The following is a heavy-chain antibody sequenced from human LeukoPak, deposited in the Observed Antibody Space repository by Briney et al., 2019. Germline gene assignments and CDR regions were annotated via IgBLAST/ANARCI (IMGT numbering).Heavy chain of an antibody. D-gene: IGHD2-21*02. J-gene: IGHJ3*02. Sequence: GGSLRLSCAVSGFTFSSYWMSWVRQAPGKGLEWVANIKQDGSEKYYVDSVKGRFTISRDNAKNSLYLQMNSLRAEDTAVYYCARMDGGILLFSDAFDIWGQGTMVTVSS. CDR3: ARMDGGILLFSDAFDI. V-gene: IGHV3-7*01. CDR2: IKQDGSEK. CDR1: GFTFSSYW.